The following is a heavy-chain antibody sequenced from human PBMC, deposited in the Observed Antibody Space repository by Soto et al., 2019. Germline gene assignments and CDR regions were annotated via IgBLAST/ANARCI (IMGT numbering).Heavy chain of an antibody. CDR3: ARHGSYYDSSGRGYFDY. V-gene: IGHV4-39*01. CDR1: GGSISSSSYY. Sequence: PSETLSLTCTVSGGSISSSSYYWGWIRQPPGKGLEWIGSIYYSGSTYYNPSPKSRVTISVDTSKNQFSLKLSSVTAADTAVYYCARHGSYYDSSGRGYFDYWGQGTLVTV. D-gene: IGHD3-22*01. CDR2: IYYSGST. J-gene: IGHJ4*02.